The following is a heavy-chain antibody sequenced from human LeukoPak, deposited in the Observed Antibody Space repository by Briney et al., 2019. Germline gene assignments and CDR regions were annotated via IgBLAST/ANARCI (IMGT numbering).Heavy chain of an antibody. J-gene: IGHJ6*02. Sequence: GGSLRLSCVASGFTFSTYAMNWVRQAPGKGLEWVAVISYDGSNKYYADSVKGRFTISRDNSKNTPYLQMNSLRAEDTAVYYCAKASSWYYGSGSYYRDDYYYYGMDVWGQGTTVTVSS. V-gene: IGHV3-30*18. CDR3: AKASSWYYGSGSYYRDDYYYYGMDV. CDR1: GFTFSTYA. D-gene: IGHD3-10*01. CDR2: ISYDGSNK.